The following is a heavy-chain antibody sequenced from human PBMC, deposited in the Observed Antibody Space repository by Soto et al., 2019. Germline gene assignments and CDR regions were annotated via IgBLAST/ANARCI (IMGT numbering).Heavy chain of an antibody. J-gene: IGHJ5*02. D-gene: IGHD3-10*01. CDR2: IFTRDSET. CDR3: ARGYFDSGHGYDL. V-gene: IGHV5-51*01. CDR1: GHLFNNHW. Sequence: GESLKISCKGPGHLFNNHWIGWVRQTPGKGLEWMGLIFTRDSETKTSPSFQGHVSFSVDDSINTVYLQWTSLKTTDTGIYFCARGYFDSGHGYDLWGQGTLVTVSS.